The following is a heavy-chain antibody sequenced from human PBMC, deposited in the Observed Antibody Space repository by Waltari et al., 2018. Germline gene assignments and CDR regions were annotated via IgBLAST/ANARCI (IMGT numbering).Heavy chain of an antibody. CDR3: ARDPDEYGSPSPTFES. Sequence: QVQLMESGGGVVQPGPSLSLSCAVSRFIFCSISLPWVRQVPGKGPEWLAVMSHDGSATFYAASVRGRFTISRDNSKNILYLQMNNLRIEDSALYYCARDPDEYGSPSPTFESWGQGTLVTVSS. CDR1: RFIFCSIS. CDR2: MSHDGSAT. J-gene: IGHJ4*02. V-gene: IGHV3-30*01. D-gene: IGHD6-13*01.